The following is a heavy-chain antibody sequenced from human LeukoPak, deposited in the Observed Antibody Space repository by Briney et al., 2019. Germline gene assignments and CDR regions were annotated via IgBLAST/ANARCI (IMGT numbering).Heavy chain of an antibody. V-gene: IGHV1-2*02. CDR1: GYTFTGYY. CDR2: INPNSGGT. Sequence: ASVKVSCKASGYTFTGYYMHWVRQAPGRGLEWMGWINPNSGGTNYAQKFQGRVTMTRDTSISTAYMELSRLRSDDTAVYYCARVAGIAAAGIWAGFDYWGQGTLVTVSS. D-gene: IGHD6-13*01. CDR3: ARVAGIAAAGIWAGFDY. J-gene: IGHJ4*02.